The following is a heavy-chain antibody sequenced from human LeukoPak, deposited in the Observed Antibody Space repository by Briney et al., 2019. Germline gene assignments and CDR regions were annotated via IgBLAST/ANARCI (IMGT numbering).Heavy chain of an antibody. D-gene: IGHD3-10*01. CDR1: GFTFTDYY. CDR2: ITNSGTTI. J-gene: IGHJ4*02. Sequence: GGSLRLSCAASGFTFTDYYMSWIRQAPGKGLEWVSYITNSGTTIYYADSVKGRFTISRDNAKNSLYLQMNSLRSDDTAVYYCARDRPLFGNYGSGSYYEYWGQGTLVTVSS. V-gene: IGHV3-11*01. CDR3: ARDRPLFGNYGSGSYYEY.